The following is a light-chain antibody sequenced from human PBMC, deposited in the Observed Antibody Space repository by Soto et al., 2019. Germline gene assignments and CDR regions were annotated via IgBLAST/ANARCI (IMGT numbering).Light chain of an antibody. CDR2: EVS. CDR1: SSDVGAYTS. J-gene: IGLJ1*01. V-gene: IGLV2-14*01. Sequence: QSALTQPASVSGSPGQSITISCSGTSSDVGAYTSVSWYQQHPGKAPKLMIYEVSNRPSGVSNRFSGSKSANTASLTISGLQADDEAHYYCTSYTSDYRSYVFGTGTKLTVL. CDR3: TSYTSDYRSYV.